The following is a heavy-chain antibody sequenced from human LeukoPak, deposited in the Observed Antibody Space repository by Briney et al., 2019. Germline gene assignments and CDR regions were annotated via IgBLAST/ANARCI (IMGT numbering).Heavy chain of an antibody. Sequence: SETLSLTCAVYGGSFSGYYWSWIRQPPGKGLEWIGEINHSGSTNYNPSLKSRVTISVDTSKNQFSLKLSSVTAADTAVYYCARDILTGYYYAETALPFDYWGQGTLVTVSS. CDR2: INHSGST. D-gene: IGHD3-9*01. J-gene: IGHJ4*02. V-gene: IGHV4-34*01. CDR1: GGSFSGYY. CDR3: ARDILTGYYYAETALPFDY.